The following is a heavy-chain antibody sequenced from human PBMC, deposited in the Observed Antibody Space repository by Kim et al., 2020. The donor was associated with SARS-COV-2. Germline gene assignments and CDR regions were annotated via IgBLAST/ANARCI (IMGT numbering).Heavy chain of an antibody. Sequence: WGSLRLSCAASGFTFSSYAMHWVRQAPGKGLEWVAVISYDGSNKYYADSVKGRFTISRDNSKNTLYLQMNSLRAEDTAVYYCAREGSSSWTREGYFQHWGQGTLVTVSS. CDR2: ISYDGSNK. V-gene: IGHV3-30*04. CDR3: AREGSSSWTREGYFQH. CDR1: GFTFSSYA. D-gene: IGHD6-13*01. J-gene: IGHJ1*01.